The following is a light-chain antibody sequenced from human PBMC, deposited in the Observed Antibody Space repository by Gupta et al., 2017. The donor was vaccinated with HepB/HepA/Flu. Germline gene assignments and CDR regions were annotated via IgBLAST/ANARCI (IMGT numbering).Light chain of an antibody. J-gene: IGLJ2*01. Sequence: SYDLTQPPSAPVSPGQTASITCSGDKLGDKYACWYQQKPGQSPVLVIYKDSKRPSGIPERFSGSNSGNTATLTISGTQAMDEADYYCQAWDSSTVVFGGGTKLTVL. CDR2: KDS. CDR1: KLGDKY. CDR3: QAWDSSTVV. V-gene: IGLV3-1*01.